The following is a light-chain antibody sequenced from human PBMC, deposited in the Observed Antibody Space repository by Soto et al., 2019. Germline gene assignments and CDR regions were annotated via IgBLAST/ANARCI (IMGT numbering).Light chain of an antibody. CDR3: QQYNSYWT. Sequence: IQMTHCPSPLSASGVDEVAIIPRASQSISSWLAWYQQKPGKAPKLLIYKASSLESGVPSRFSGSGSGTEFTLTISSLQPDDFATYYCQQYNSYWTFGQGTKV. CDR1: QSISSW. J-gene: IGKJ1*01. V-gene: IGKV1-5*03. CDR2: KAS.